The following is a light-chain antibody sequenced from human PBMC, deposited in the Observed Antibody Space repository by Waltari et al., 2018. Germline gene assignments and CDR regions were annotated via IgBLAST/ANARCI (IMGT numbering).Light chain of an antibody. CDR2: DVA. CDR1: SSDIGGYHY. V-gene: IGLV2-14*01. J-gene: IGLJ2*01. Sequence: QSALTQPASVSGSPGQSITISCPGTSSDIGGYHYVSWYQQHPGKAPKLMIYDVARWPSGVSNRFSGSKSGNTASLTISGLQAEDEADYYCTSYTTTKTVVFGGGTKVTVL. CDR3: TSYTTTKTVV.